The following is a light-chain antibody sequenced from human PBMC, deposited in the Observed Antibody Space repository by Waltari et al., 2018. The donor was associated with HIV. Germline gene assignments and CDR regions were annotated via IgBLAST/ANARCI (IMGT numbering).Light chain of an antibody. Sequence: QSGLTQPASVSGSPGQPLTISCTGTTSDVGGSNYVSWYQQHPAKAPKLIIYEVSNRPSGVSNRFSGSKSGNTASLTISGLQPEDETDYYCSSFSSSSTPYVFGTGTKVTVL. CDR2: EVS. CDR1: TSDVGGSNY. J-gene: IGLJ1*01. CDR3: SSFSSSSTPYV. V-gene: IGLV2-14*01.